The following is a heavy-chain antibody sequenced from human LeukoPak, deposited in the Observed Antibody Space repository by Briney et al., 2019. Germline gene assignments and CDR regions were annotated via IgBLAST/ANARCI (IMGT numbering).Heavy chain of an antibody. CDR1: GFTFNTYS. J-gene: IGHJ5*02. CDR2: ISSGGTYT. D-gene: IGHD3-16*01. Sequence: GGSLRLSCAASGFTFNTYSMNWVRQAPGKGLEWVSSISSGGTYTYYVDSVKGRFTVSRDNAKNSLYLQMNSLRAEDTAVYYCAKDSPWGNWFDPWGQGTLVTVSS. V-gene: IGHV3-21*04. CDR3: AKDSPWGNWFDP.